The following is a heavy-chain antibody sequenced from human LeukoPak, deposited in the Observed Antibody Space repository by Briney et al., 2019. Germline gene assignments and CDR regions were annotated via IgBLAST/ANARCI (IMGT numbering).Heavy chain of an antibody. Sequence: PGGSLRLSCAASGFTFSDYYMSWIRQAPGKGLEWVSYISSSGSTIYYADSVKGRFTISRDNAKNSLYLQMNSLRAEDTAVYYCASHLSWNTQNDYWGQGTLVTVSS. CDR2: ISSSGSTI. D-gene: IGHD1/OR15-1a*01. V-gene: IGHV3-11*01. CDR3: ASHLSWNTQNDY. CDR1: GFTFSDYY. J-gene: IGHJ4*02.